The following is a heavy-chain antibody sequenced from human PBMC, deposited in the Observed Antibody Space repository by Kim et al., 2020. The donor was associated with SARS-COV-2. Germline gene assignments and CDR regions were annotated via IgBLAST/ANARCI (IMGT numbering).Heavy chain of an antibody. Sequence: GGSLRLSCAASGFTFSSYGMHWVRQTPGKRLEWVAALSYDGSNKFYADSVKGRFTISRDNSKNTLYLQMNSLRGEDSAVYYCAKESDFTSGTSAQFDSWGQGTLVTVSS. CDR2: LSYDGSNK. V-gene: IGHV3-30*18. CDR3: AKESDFTSGTSAQFDS. J-gene: IGHJ4*02. D-gene: IGHD2-2*01. CDR1: GFTFSSYG.